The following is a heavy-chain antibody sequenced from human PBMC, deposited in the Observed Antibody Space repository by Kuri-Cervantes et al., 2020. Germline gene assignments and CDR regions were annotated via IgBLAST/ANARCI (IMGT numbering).Heavy chain of an antibody. CDR3: VRDRDLSILRYSDRSLSAFDP. J-gene: IGHJ5*02. V-gene: IGHV3-30*03. CDR2: ISYDGRHQ. D-gene: IGHD3-9*01. Sequence: GGSLRLSCAASGFTFSSYGMHWVRQAPGKGLEWVAIISYDGRHQYYADSVKGRFTISRDNSKNTLYLQMNSLRAEDTAVYYCVRDRDLSILRYSDRSLSAFDPWGQGALVTVSS. CDR1: GFTFSSYG.